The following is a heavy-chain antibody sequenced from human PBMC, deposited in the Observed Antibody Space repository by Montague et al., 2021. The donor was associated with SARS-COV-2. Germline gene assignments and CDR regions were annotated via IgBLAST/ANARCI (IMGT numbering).Heavy chain of an antibody. CDR2: IVHTGTT. CDR1: GGSLSGYY. J-gene: IGHJ4*02. Sequence: SETLSLTCAVYGGSLSGYYWSWIRQFPGKGLEWIGEIVHTGTTKYNPSLESRVTMSIDTSKKQFSLNLTSMTAADTAVYYCARTFAVFKHDNWGQGTLVAVSS. V-gene: IGHV4-34*12. CDR3: ARTFAVFKHDN.